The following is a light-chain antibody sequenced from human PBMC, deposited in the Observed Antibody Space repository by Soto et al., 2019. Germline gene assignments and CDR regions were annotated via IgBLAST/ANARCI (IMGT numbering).Light chain of an antibody. CDR2: GAS. J-gene: IGKJ5*01. CDR3: QQRSNWPPIT. CDR1: QSISTN. V-gene: IGKV3-15*01. Sequence: EIVMTQSPATLSVSPGDRATLSCRASQSISTNLAWYQQKPGQAPRLLMYGASTRATGIPARFSGSGSGTDFTLTISSLEPEDFAVYYCQQRSNWPPITFGQGTRLEIK.